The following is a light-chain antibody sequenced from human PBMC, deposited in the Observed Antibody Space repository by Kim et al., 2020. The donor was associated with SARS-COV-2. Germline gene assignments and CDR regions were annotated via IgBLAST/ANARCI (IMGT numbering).Light chain of an antibody. V-gene: IGKV1-5*03. CDR2: KAS. Sequence: ACGGDRVTITCRASQSISSWLAWYQQKPGKAPKLLIYKASSLESGVPSRFSGSGSGTEFTLTISSLQPDDFATYYCQQYNSYSRTFGPGTKVDIK. CDR3: QQYNSYSRT. J-gene: IGKJ3*01. CDR1: QSISSW.